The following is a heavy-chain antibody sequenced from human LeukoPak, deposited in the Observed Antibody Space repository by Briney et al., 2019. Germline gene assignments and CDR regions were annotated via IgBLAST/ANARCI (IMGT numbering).Heavy chain of an antibody. Sequence: ASVKVSCKASGGTFSSYAISWVRQAPGQGLEWMGGIIPIFGTANYAQKFQGRVTITAGESTSTAYMELSSLRSEDTAVYYCARGVRTAAAYGDYYYYYGMDVWGQGTTVTVSS. V-gene: IGHV1-69*13. D-gene: IGHD6-13*01. J-gene: IGHJ6*02. CDR1: GGTFSSYA. CDR3: ARGVRTAAAYGDYYYYYGMDV. CDR2: IIPIFGTA.